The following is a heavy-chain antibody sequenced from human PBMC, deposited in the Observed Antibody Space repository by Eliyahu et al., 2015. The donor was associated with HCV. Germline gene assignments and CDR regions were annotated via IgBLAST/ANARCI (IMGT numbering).Heavy chain of an antibody. CDR2: IRSKAYGGTT. V-gene: IGHV3-49*03. J-gene: IGHJ4*02. CDR1: GFTFGDYA. CDR3: TRDPYPDCTNGVCYRAWYFDY. Sequence: EVQLVESGGGLVQPGRSLRLSCTASGFTFGDYAMXWFRXAPGKGLEWVGFIRSKAYGGTTEYAASVKGRFTISRDDSKSIAYLQMNSLKTEDTAVYYCTRDPYPDCTNGVCYRAWYFDYWGQGTLVTVSS. D-gene: IGHD2-8*01.